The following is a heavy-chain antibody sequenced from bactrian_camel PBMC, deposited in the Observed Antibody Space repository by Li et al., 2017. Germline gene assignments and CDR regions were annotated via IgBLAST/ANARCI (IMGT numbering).Heavy chain of an antibody. J-gene: IGHJ4*01. CDR2: IDSGDGGS. CDR3: AAGLPANIWVATDHNY. Sequence: HVQLVESGGGSVQAGGSLRLSCAASGYLSRRYWMTWFRQAPGQEREVVAAIDSGDGGSFVHDSVKGRFTISQNNAKNTLYLQMNSLKPEDTAIYYCAAGLPANIWVATDHNYWGQGTQVTVS. D-gene: IGHD3*01. CDR1: GYLSRRYW. V-gene: IGHV3S1*01.